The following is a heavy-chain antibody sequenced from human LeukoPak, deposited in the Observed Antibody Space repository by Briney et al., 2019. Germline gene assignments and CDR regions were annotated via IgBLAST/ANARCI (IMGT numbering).Heavy chain of an antibody. V-gene: IGHV4-61*02. J-gene: IGHJ4*02. Sequence: SETLSLTCTVSGGSISSGSYYWSWIRQPAGKGLEWIGRIYTSGSTNYNPSLKSRVTISVDTSKNQFSLKLSSVTAADTAVYYCVRAGGGSYSSLGYFDYWGQGTLVTVSS. CDR2: IYTSGST. CDR1: GGSISSGSYY. D-gene: IGHD1-26*01. CDR3: VRAGGGSYSSLGYFDY.